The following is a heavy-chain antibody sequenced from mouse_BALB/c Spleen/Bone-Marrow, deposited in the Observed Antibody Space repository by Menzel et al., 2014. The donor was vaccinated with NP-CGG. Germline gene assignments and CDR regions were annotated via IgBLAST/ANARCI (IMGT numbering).Heavy chain of an antibody. J-gene: IGHJ3*01. CDR1: GFNIKDSY. CDR2: IDPENGDT. V-gene: IGHV14-4*02. Sequence: EVQLQQSGAELVRSGASVKLSCTASGFNIKDSYIHWVKQRPEQGLEWIGWIDPENGDTEYAPKFQGKATMTTDTSSSTAYLHLSSLTSESTAVYYCNTGGGAYWGQGTLVSVSA. CDR3: NTGGGAY.